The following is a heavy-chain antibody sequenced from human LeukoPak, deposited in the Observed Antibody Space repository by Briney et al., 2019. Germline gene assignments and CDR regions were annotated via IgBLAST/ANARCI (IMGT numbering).Heavy chain of an antibody. Sequence: SETLSLTCAVYGGSFSGYYWSWIRQPPGKGLEWIGEINHSGSTNYNPSLKSRVTISVDTSKNQFSLKLSSVTAADTAVYYCARDGGEHWGQGTLVTVSS. CDR3: ARDGGEH. CDR1: GGSFSGYY. CDR2: INHSGST. V-gene: IGHV4-34*01. D-gene: IGHD3-16*01. J-gene: IGHJ1*01.